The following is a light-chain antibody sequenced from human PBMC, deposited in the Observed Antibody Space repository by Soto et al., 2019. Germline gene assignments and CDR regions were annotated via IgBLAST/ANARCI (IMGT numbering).Light chain of an antibody. CDR3: YSHTTTSTYV. V-gene: IGLV2-14*01. CDR1: TSDVGGYHF. J-gene: IGLJ1*01. Sequence: QSVLTQPASVSGSPGQSITLSCTGTTSDVGGYHFVSWYQQHPGKAPKLMIYEVTNRPSGVSDRFSGSKSGNTASLTISGLQAEDEADYYCYSHTTTSTYVFGSGTKLTVL. CDR2: EVT.